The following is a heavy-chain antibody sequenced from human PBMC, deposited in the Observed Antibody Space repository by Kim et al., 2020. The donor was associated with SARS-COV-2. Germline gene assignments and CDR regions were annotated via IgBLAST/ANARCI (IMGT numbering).Heavy chain of an antibody. D-gene: IGHD6-13*01. V-gene: IGHV1-24*01. CDR2: FDPDGGDT. Sequence: ASVKVSCKVSGYTFTDLSMHWVRQAPGQGLEWMGWFDPDGGDTIYAQKFQGRVTMTEDTSTSTAYMELSSLRSEDTAVYYCATAEGGSSSWYFVRWFGTWGQETLVTVSS. CDR1: GYTFTDLS. CDR3: ATAEGGSSSWYFVRWFGT. J-gene: IGHJ5*02.